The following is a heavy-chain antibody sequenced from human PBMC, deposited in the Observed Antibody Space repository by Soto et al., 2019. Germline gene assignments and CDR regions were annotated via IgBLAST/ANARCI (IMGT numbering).Heavy chain of an antibody. Sequence: GGSLRLSCAASGFTFSSYAMSWVRQAPGKGLEWVSAISGSGGSTYYADSVKGRFTISRDNSKNTLYLQMNSLRAEDTAVYYCAKVWPAGSRPPFYYYYGMDVWGQGTTVTVSS. CDR2: ISGSGGST. D-gene: IGHD1-1*01. J-gene: IGHJ6*02. V-gene: IGHV3-23*01. CDR1: GFTFSSYA. CDR3: AKVWPAGSRPPFYYYYGMDV.